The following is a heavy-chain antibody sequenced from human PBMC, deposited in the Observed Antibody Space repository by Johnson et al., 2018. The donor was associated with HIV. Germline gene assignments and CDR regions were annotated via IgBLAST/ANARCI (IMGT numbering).Heavy chain of an antibody. CDR3: AKDVGDGYNRWGAFEL. CDR2: IYSGGST. Sequence: VQLVESGGGLVQPGGSLRLSCAASGLTVRSNYMRWVRQAPGKGLAWVSLIYSGGSTYYAGSVKGRFTISRDNDKNSLYLQMDSLRAEDTAVYYCAKDVGDGYNRWGAFELWGQGTMVTVSS. CDR1: GLTVRSNY. D-gene: IGHD5-24*01. V-gene: IGHV3-66*01. J-gene: IGHJ3*01.